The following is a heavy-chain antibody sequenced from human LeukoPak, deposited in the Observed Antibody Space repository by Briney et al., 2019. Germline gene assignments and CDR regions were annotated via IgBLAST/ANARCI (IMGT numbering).Heavy chain of an antibody. CDR1: GGSISSSSYY. CDR2: IYYSGST. V-gene: IGHV4-39*07. J-gene: IGHJ5*02. Sequence: SETLSLTCTVSGGSISSSSYYWGWIRQPPGKGLEWIGSIYYSGSTYYNPSLKSRVTISVDTSKNQFSLKLSSVTAADTAVYYCARGATLPYYYDSSGYFDWFDPWGQGTLVTVSS. D-gene: IGHD3-22*01. CDR3: ARGATLPYYYDSSGYFDWFDP.